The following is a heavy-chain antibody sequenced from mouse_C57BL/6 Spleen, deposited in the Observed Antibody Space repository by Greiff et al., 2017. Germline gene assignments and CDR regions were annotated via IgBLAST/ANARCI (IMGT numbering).Heavy chain of an antibody. CDR1: GFNIKNTY. CDR2: IDPANGNT. CDR3: ATLPTVVDAMDY. V-gene: IGHV14-3*01. D-gene: IGHD1-1*01. J-gene: IGHJ4*01. Sequence: EVQLQQSVAELVRPGASVKLSCTASGFNIKNTYMHWVKQRPEQGLEWIGRIDPANGNTKYAPNFQGKATITSDTSSNTAYLQLSSLTAEDTAIYSCATLPTVVDAMDYWGQGTSVTVSS.